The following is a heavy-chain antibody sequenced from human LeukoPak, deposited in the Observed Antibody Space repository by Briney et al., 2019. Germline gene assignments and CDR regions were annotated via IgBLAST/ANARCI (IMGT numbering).Heavy chain of an antibody. CDR3: ASLKKRFHGLEWLLFLDP. Sequence: SQTLSLTCTVSGGSISSGGYYWSWIRQHPGKGLEWIGYIYYSGSTYYNPSLKSRVTISVDTSKNQFSLKLSSVTAADTAVYYGASLKKRFHGLEWLLFLDPWGQGTLVTVSS. D-gene: IGHD3-3*01. J-gene: IGHJ5*02. CDR2: IYYSGST. V-gene: IGHV4-31*03. CDR1: GGSISSGGYY.